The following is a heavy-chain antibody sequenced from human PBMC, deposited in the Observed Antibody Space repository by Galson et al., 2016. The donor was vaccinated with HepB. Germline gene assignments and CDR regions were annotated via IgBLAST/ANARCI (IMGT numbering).Heavy chain of an antibody. CDR2: IWYDGSNK. D-gene: IGHD6-6*01. CDR1: GFTFSSYG. V-gene: IGHV3-33*01. CDR3: ARDYSSSSGSYWYFDL. J-gene: IGHJ2*01. Sequence: SLRLSCAASGFTFSSYGMHWVRQAPVKGLEWVAFIWYDGSNKFYADSVKGRFTISRDNSKSTLYLQMNSLRAEDTAVYYCARDYSSSSGSYWYFDLWGRGTLVTVSS.